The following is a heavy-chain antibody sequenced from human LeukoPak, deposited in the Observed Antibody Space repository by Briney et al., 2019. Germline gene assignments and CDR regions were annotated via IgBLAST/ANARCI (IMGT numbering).Heavy chain of an antibody. Sequence: GGSLRLSCTASGFTFSSDEMNWVRQAPGKGLEWVAYISTTGTTIYYADSVKGRFTISRDNAKNSLYLQMNRLRADDTAVYYCARDRPGYTSSWYSPFDYWGQGTLVTVSS. CDR1: GFTFSSDE. D-gene: IGHD6-13*01. CDR3: ARDRPGYTSSWYSPFDY. V-gene: IGHV3-48*03. CDR2: ISTTGTTI. J-gene: IGHJ4*02.